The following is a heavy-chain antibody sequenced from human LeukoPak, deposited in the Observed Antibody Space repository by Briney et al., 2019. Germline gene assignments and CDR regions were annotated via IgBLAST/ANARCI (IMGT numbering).Heavy chain of an antibody. D-gene: IGHD3-10*01. CDR3: ARGPWFRAF. V-gene: IGHV4-34*01. CDR1: GGSFSGYY. Sequence: SETLSLTCAVYGGSFSGYYWTWIRQSPGRGLEWIGEVHYSGSATYNPSFKSRVTISVDTSINQFSLKMNSVTAADTAVYYCARGPWFRAFWSRGTPVTVSS. J-gene: IGHJ4*02. CDR2: VHYSGSA.